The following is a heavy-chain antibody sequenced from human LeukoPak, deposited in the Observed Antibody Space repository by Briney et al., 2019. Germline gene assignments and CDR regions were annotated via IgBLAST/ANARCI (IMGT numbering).Heavy chain of an antibody. CDR2: INSDGSST. J-gene: IGHJ4*02. Sequence: GGSLRLSCAASGFTFSSYWMHWVRQAPGKGLVWVSRINSDGSSTSYADSVKGRFTISRDNAKNTLYLQMNSLRAEDTAVYYCARMDYYGSGSAEPLDYWGQGTLVTVSS. D-gene: IGHD3-10*01. CDR1: GFTFSSYW. CDR3: ARMDYYGSGSAEPLDY. V-gene: IGHV3-74*01.